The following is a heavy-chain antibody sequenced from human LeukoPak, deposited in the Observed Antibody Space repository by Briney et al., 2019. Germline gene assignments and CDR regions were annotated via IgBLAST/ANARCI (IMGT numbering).Heavy chain of an antibody. CDR2: ISNTATTI. CDR1: GFSLSSYE. J-gene: IGHJ4*02. Sequence: GGSLRLSCAASGFSLSSYEMNWVRQAPGKGLEWISYISNTATTIDYADSVKGRFTISRDNAKNSLYLQMKSLRAEDTAVYYCARDTQWSYFDYWGQGTLVTVSS. D-gene: IGHD2-15*01. V-gene: IGHV3-48*03. CDR3: ARDTQWSYFDY.